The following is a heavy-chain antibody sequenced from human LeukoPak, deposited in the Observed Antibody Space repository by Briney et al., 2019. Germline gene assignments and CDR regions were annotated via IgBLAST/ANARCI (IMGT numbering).Heavy chain of an antibody. V-gene: IGHV3-30*02. CDR2: IRYDGSNK. CDR3: ARNEFPTGWFDP. D-gene: IGHD1-1*01. J-gene: IGHJ5*02. Sequence: QTGGSLRLSCAASGFTFSSYGMHWVRQAPGKGLEWVAFIRYDGSNKYYADSVKGRFTISRDNAKNSLYLQMNSLRAEDTAVYYCARNEFPTGWFDPWGQGTLVTVSS. CDR1: GFTFSSYG.